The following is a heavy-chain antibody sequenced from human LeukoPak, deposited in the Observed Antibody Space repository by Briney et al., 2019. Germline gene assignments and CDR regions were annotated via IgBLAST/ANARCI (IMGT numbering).Heavy chain of an antibody. CDR1: GYTFTSYY. V-gene: IGHV1-46*01. Sequence: ASVKVSCKASGYTFTSYYMHWVRQAPGQGLEWMGIINPSGGSTSYAQKFQGRVTMTRDTSTSTAYMELRSLRSDDTAVYYCARGVGEYNWFDPWGQGTLVTVSS. CDR2: INPSGGST. CDR3: ARGVGEYNWFDP. D-gene: IGHD3-16*01. J-gene: IGHJ5*02.